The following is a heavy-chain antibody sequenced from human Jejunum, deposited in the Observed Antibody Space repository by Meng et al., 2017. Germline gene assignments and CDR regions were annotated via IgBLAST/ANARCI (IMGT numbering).Heavy chain of an antibody. D-gene: IGHD2-21*01. CDR2: VFHSGTP. Sequence: QVQLQASGPVLVKPSGTLSLTCAVSGGSITSTKWWSWVRQTPGKGLEWIGEVFHSGTPNYNPSLMSRLTMSVDKSKNQFSLNLTSVTAADTAVYYCASRPVGIRTYYFDCWGQGTLVTVSS. V-gene: IGHV4-4*02. CDR1: GGSITSTKW. CDR3: ASRPVGIRTYYFDC. J-gene: IGHJ4*02.